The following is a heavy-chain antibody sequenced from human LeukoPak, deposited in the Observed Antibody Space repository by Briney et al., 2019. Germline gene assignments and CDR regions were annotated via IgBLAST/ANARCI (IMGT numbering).Heavy chain of an antibody. Sequence: GGSLRLSCAASGLTFSYYSMNWVRQAPGKGLEWVSSISSSSSYIYFADSVKGRFTISRDNAKNSLYLQMNSLRAEDTAVYYCARELPSTVTTGVFDYWGQGTLVTVSS. V-gene: IGHV3-21*01. D-gene: IGHD4-17*01. CDR3: ARELPSTVTTGVFDY. J-gene: IGHJ4*02. CDR1: GLTFSYYS. CDR2: ISSSSSYI.